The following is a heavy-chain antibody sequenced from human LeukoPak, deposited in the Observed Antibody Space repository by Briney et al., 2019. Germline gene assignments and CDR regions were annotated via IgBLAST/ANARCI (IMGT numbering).Heavy chain of an antibody. CDR1: GGSISSSSYY. CDR3: ARAVTYYYDSSGYYSLYWYFDL. V-gene: IGHV4-61*05. Sequence: ASETLSLTCTVSGGSISSSSYYWGWIRQPPGKGLEWIGYIYYSGSTNYNPSLKSRVTISVDTSKNQFSLKLSSVTAADTAVYYCARAVTYYYDSSGYYSLYWYFDLWGRGTLVTVSS. D-gene: IGHD3-22*01. CDR2: IYYSGST. J-gene: IGHJ2*01.